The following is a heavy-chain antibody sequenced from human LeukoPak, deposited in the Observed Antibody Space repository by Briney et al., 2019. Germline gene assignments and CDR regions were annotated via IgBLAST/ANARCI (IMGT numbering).Heavy chain of an antibody. J-gene: IGHJ4*02. CDR3: AREGSYYGSGSSPRPFDY. V-gene: IGHV1-69*06. CDR1: GGTFSSYA. CDR2: IIPIFGTA. D-gene: IGHD3-10*01. Sequence: ASVKVSCKASGGTFSSYAISWVRQAPGQGLEWMGGIIPIFGTANYAQKFQGRVTITADKSTSTAYMEPSSLRSEDTAVYYCAREGSYYGSGSSPRPFDYWGQGTLVTVSS.